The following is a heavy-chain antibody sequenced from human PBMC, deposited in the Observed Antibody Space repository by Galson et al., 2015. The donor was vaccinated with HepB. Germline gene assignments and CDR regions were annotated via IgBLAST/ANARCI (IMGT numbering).Heavy chain of an antibody. J-gene: IGHJ6*02. CDR1: GFSFVDYA. CDR3: AKNIAAVGDYYYYGMDV. D-gene: IGHD6-13*01. CDR2: INWNGDII. Sequence: SLRLSCAVSGFSFVDYAMHWVRQVPGKGLEWASSINWNGDIIGYGDSVRGRFTISRDNARNSLYLQMNSLRDEDTALYYCAKNIAAVGDYYYYGMDVWGQGTTVTVAS. V-gene: IGHV3-9*01.